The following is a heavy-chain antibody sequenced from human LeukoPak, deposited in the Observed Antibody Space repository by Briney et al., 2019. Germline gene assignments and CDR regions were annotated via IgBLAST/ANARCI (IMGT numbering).Heavy chain of an antibody. CDR3: ARGLYGPDY. V-gene: IGHV3-74*01. CDR1: GFTVSSNY. J-gene: IGHJ4*02. Sequence: GGSLRLSCAASGFTVSSNYMSWVRQAPGKGLVWVSLIINDGSNTIYADSVRGRFAISRDNAKNTLYLQMNSLRAEDTAIYYCARGLYGPDYWGQGTLVTVSS. CDR2: IINDGSNT. D-gene: IGHD3-10*01.